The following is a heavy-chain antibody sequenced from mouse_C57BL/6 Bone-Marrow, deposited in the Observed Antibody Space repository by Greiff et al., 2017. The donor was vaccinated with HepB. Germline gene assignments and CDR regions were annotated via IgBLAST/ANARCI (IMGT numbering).Heavy chain of an antibody. J-gene: IGHJ1*03. D-gene: IGHD1-1*01. V-gene: IGHV1-26*01. CDR3: ASYYGSSYGWYFDV. CDR2: INPNNGGT. CDR1: GYTFTDYY. Sequence: EVKLQQSGPELVKPGASVKISCKASGYTFTDYYMNWVKQSHGKSLEWIGDINPNNGGTSYNQKFKGKATLTVDKSSSTAYMELRSLTSEDSAVYYCASYYGSSYGWYFDVWGTGTTVTVSS.